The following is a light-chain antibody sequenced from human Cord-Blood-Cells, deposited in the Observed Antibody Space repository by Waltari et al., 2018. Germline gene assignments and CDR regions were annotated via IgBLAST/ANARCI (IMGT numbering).Light chain of an antibody. V-gene: IGLV2-23*01. CDR2: EGS. CDR3: CSYAGSSTSV. Sequence: QSALTQPASVSGSPGQSLTISCTGTSSDVGSYNLFPWYQQHPGKAPKLMIYEGSKRPSGVSNRFSGSKSGNTASLTISGLQAEDEADYYCCSYAGSSTSVFGGGTKLTVL. J-gene: IGLJ3*02. CDR1: SSDVGSYNL.